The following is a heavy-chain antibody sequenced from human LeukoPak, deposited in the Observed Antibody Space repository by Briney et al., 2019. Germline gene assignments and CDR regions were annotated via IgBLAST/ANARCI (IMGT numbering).Heavy chain of an antibody. V-gene: IGHV4-59*01. CDR2: IYYSGST. D-gene: IGHD3-16*01. CDR1: GESISGFY. J-gene: IGHJ4*02. CDR3: ARGRYGWLPFDY. Sequence: PSETLSLTCTVSGESISGFYWNWIRQPPGKGLEWIGYIYYSGSTNYNPSLKSRVTISVDTSKNQFTLKLSSVTAADTAVYYCARGRYGWLPFDYWGQGTLVTVSS.